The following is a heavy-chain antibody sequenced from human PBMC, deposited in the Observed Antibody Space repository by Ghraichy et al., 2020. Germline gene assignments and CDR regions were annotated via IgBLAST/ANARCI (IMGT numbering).Heavy chain of an antibody. V-gene: IGHV1-3*01. CDR3: ARDPEGLQVAVSGWFRP. CDR1: GYSFSTYA. D-gene: IGHD6-19*01. J-gene: IGHJ5*02. CDR2: INPGNGNT. Sequence: ASVKVSCKASGYSFSTYAMHWVRQAPGQRLEWMGWINPGNGNTKYAQKFQGRVSIVWDTSANTAYMELSSLRSEDTALYYCARDPEGLQVAVSGWFRPCAQEGLVTVS.